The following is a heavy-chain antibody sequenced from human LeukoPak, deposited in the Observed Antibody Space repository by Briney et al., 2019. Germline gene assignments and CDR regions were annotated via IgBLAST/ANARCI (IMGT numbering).Heavy chain of an antibody. D-gene: IGHD3-9*01. J-gene: IGHJ4*02. V-gene: IGHV4-31*03. Sequence: SQTLSLTCTVSGGSISSGAYYWSWIRQHPGKGLEWIGYIYYSGSTYYNPSLKSRVTISVDTSKNQFSLKLSSVTAADTAVYYCARVHYDILTSYTYFFDYWGQGTLVTVSS. CDR2: IYYSGST. CDR3: ARVHYDILTSYTYFFDY. CDR1: GGSISSGAYY.